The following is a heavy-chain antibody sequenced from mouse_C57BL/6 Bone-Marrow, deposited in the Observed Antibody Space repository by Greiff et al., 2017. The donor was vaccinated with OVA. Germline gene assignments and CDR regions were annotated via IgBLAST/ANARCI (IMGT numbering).Heavy chain of an antibody. CDR1: GFTFSSYA. CDR2: ISDGGSYT. V-gene: IGHV5-4*01. Sequence: EVQVVESGGGLVKPGGSLKLSCAASGFTFSSYAMSWVRQTPEKRLEWVATISDGGSYTYYPDNVKGRFTISRDNAKNNLYLQMRHLKSEDTAMYYCARDYWYLGVWGTGTADPVSS. CDR3: ARDYWYLGV. J-gene: IGHJ1*03.